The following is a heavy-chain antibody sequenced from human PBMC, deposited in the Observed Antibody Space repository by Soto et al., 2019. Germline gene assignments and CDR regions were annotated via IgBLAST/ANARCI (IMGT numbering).Heavy chain of an antibody. Sequence: QVQLMESGGGVVQPGRSLRLSCAASGFTFSSYGMHWVRQAPGKGLEWVAVIWYDGSNKYYADSVKGRFTISRDNSKNTLYLQMNSLRAEDTAVYYCARDPEGGVTPSTLTMDYWGQGTLVSVSS. CDR3: ARDPEGGVTPSTLTMDY. D-gene: IGHD3-3*01. CDR2: IWYDGSNK. J-gene: IGHJ4*02. V-gene: IGHV3-33*01. CDR1: GFTFSSYG.